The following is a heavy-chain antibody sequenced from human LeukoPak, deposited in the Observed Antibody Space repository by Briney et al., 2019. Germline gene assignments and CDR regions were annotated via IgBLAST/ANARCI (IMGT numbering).Heavy chain of an antibody. V-gene: IGHV5-10-1*01. Sequence: GESLKISCKGFGYSFTSYWISWVRQMPGKGLEWMGRIDPSDSYSNYSPSFQGHVTISTDKSISTAYLQWSSLKASDTAMYYCGRHAYGSGSYSNFDYWGQGTLVTVSS. CDR2: IDPSDSYS. J-gene: IGHJ4*02. CDR3: GRHAYGSGSYSNFDY. CDR1: GYSFTSYW. D-gene: IGHD3-10*01.